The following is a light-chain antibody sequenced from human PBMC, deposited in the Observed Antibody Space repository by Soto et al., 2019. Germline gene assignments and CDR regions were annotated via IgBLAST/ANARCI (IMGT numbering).Light chain of an antibody. Sequence: QSALTQPASVSGSPGQSITISCTGNSSDVGGYNYVSWYQQHPGKAPKLMIYDDSNRPSGVSNRFSGSKSGNTASLTISGLQAEDEADYYCSSYTSSSTYVVFGGGTKLTVL. J-gene: IGLJ2*01. CDR2: DDS. CDR3: SSYTSSSTYVV. V-gene: IGLV2-14*01. CDR1: SSDVGGYNY.